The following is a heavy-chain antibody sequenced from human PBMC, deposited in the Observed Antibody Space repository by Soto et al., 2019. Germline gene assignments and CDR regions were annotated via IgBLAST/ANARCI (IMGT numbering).Heavy chain of an antibody. D-gene: IGHD3-22*01. CDR2: IRSKAYGGTT. CDR1: GFTFGDYA. CDR3: TRDIYVFGRNYYDSSGYAFDI. J-gene: IGHJ3*02. Sequence: GGSLRLSCTASGFTFGDYAMSWVRQAPGKGLEWVGFIRSKAYGGTTEYAASVKGRFTISRDDSKSIAYLQMNSLKTEDTAVYYCTRDIYVFGRNYYDSSGYAFDIWGQGTMVTVSS. V-gene: IGHV3-49*04.